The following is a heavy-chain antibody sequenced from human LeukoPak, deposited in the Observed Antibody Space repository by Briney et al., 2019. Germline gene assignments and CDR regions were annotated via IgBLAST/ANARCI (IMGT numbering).Heavy chain of an antibody. J-gene: IGHJ6*03. CDR2: INYSGST. D-gene: IGHD4-11*01. V-gene: IGHV4-59*01. Sequence: PSETLSLTCTVSGDSIRTYYWSWIRQPPGKGLEWIGSINYSGSTSYNPSLKSRVTISADTSKNQFSLKLSSVTAADTAVYHCARALKIGRLGYFYYYLDVWGKGTTVTVSS. CDR3: ARALKIGRLGYFYYYLDV. CDR1: GDSIRTYY.